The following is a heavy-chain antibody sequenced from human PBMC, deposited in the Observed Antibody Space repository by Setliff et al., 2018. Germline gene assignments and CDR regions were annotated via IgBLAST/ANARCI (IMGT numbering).Heavy chain of an antibody. CDR2: INAANENT. CDR1: GYTFSSYS. D-gene: IGHD1-20*01. J-gene: IGHJ5*02. V-gene: IGHV1-3*01. CDR3: ARYNWNTNWFDP. Sequence: ASVKVSCKASGYTFSSYSMHWVRQAPGQRLEWMGWINAANENTQYSKKFQGRLTITRDTSANTAYMELSSLRSEDTALYYCARYNWNTNWFDPWGQGTLVTVSA.